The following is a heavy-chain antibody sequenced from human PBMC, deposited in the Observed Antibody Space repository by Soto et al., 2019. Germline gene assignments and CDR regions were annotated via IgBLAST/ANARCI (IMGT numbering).Heavy chain of an antibody. J-gene: IGHJ4*02. CDR1: GFTFSGSA. V-gene: IGHV3-73*01. Sequence: GGSLRLSCAASGFTFSGSAMHWVRQASGKGLERVGRIRSKANSYATAYAASVKGRFTISRDDSKNTAYLQMNSLKTEDTAVYYCTSRLNVDTAMDYWGQGTLVTVSS. CDR2: IRSKANSYAT. CDR3: TSRLNVDTAMDY. D-gene: IGHD5-18*01.